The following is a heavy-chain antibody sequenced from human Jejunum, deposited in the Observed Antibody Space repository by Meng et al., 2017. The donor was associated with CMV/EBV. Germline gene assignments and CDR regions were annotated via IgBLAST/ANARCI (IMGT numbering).Heavy chain of an antibody. CDR2: ISSDETNK. Sequence: SEFTFNNYGLHWVRQAPGKGLEWVAVISSDETNKFYADSVRGRFTISRDNSKNTVYLQMNSLRTEDTAVYYCAKDRRKTGTTYYLDDWGQGTLVTVSS. D-gene: IGHD1-7*01. V-gene: IGHV3-30*18. CDR1: EFTFNNYG. CDR3: AKDRRKTGTTYYLDD. J-gene: IGHJ4*02.